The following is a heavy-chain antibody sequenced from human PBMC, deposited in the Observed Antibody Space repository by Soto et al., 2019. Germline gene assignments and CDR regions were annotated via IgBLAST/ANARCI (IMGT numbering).Heavy chain of an antibody. Sequence: GGSLRLSCAASGFTFSDYYMSWIRQAPGKGLEWVSYISGSGGSTYYADSVKGRFTISRDNSKNTLYLQMNSLRAEDTAVYYCAKDRDPGYSSGWFPYWGQGTLVTVSS. CDR2: ISGSGGST. D-gene: IGHD6-19*01. CDR3: AKDRDPGYSSGWFPY. J-gene: IGHJ4*02. V-gene: IGHV3-23*01. CDR1: GFTFSDYY.